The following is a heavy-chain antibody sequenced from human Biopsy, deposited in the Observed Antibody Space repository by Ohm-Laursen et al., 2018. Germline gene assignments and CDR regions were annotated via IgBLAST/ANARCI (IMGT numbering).Heavy chain of an antibody. CDR1: GGTFINYA. V-gene: IGHV1-69*13. Sequence: VASVKVSCKVSGGTFINYAISWVRRAPGQGLEWMGGIIPMFGTANYAQMFQGRVTISADESTSTSYMELSSLTTEDTAIYYCARGPHSGSHSCFDYWGRGTLVTVSS. D-gene: IGHD1-26*01. J-gene: IGHJ4*02. CDR3: ARGPHSGSHSCFDY. CDR2: IIPMFGTA.